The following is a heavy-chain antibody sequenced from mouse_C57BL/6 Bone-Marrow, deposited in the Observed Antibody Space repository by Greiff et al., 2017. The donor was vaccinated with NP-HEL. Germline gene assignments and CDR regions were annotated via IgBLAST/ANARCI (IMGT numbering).Heavy chain of an antibody. J-gene: IGHJ3*01. Sequence: VQLKESGPELVKPGASVKIPCKASGYTFTDYNMDWVKQSHGKSLEWIGDINPNNGGTIYNQKFKGKATLTVDKSSSTAYMELRSLTSEDTAVYYCARNGGAYWGQGTLVTVSA. CDR1: GYTFTDYN. V-gene: IGHV1-18*01. CDR2: INPNNGGT. CDR3: ARNGGAY. D-gene: IGHD1-1*02.